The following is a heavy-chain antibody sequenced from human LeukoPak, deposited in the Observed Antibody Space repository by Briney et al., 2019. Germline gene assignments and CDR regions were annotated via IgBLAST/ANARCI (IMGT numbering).Heavy chain of an antibody. Sequence: ASVKVSCKASGYTFTGYYMHWVRQAPGQGLEWMGWINPNSGGTNYAQKFQGRVTMTRDTSISTAYMELSRLRSDDTAVYYCASFIATQSPGYYYYMDVWGKGTTVTVSS. D-gene: IGHD6-13*01. J-gene: IGHJ6*03. CDR1: GYTFTGYY. V-gene: IGHV1-2*02. CDR2: INPNSGGT. CDR3: ASFIATQSPGYYYYMDV.